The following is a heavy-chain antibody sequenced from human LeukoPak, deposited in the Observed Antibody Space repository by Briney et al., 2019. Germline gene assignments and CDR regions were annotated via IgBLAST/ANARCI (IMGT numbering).Heavy chain of an antibody. CDR1: GGSFSGYY. V-gene: IGHV4-34*01. CDR2: INHSGST. Sequence: PSETLSLTCAVYGGSFSGYYWSWIRQPPGKGLEWIGEINHSGSTNYNPSLKSRVTISVDTSKNQFSLKLSSVTAADTAVYYCARPGYSPIAYGGQEPLVTVSS. J-gene: IGHJ4*02. CDR3: ARPGYSPIAY. D-gene: IGHD5-18*01.